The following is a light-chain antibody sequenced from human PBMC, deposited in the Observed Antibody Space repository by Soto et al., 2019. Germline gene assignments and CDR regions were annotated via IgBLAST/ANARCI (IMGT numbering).Light chain of an antibody. CDR1: SSDVGSYNL. V-gene: IGLV2-23*02. Sequence: QSALTQPASVSGSPGQSITISCTGTSSDVGSYNLVSWYQQHPGKAPKLMIYEVSKRPSGVSNRFSGSKSGNTASLTISELQAEDEADYYCCSYAGSSTSLYVFGTGTKLTVL. CDR2: EVS. J-gene: IGLJ1*01. CDR3: CSYAGSSTSLYV.